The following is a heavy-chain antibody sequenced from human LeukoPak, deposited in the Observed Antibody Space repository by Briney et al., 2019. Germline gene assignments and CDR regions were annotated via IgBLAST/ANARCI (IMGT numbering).Heavy chain of an antibody. J-gene: IGHJ6*02. CDR1: GAPTGGDS. V-gene: IGHV4-59*13. CDR3: ARLAARRGYYYGMDV. CDR2: TIYSGTGST. D-gene: IGHD3-10*01. Sequence: SETLSLTCTVSGAPTGGDSWTWSGNPQGRGLKTIGFTIYSGTGSTNYNPSLRSRVTISVDTSKNQFSLKLSSVTPADTAVYYCARLAARRGYYYGMDVWGQGTTVTVSS.